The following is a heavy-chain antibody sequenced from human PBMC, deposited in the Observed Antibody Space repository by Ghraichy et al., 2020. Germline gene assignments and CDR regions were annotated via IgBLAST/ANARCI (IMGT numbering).Heavy chain of an antibody. CDR1: GYNFADFPTYF. Sequence: ASVNVSCKASGYNFADFPTYFIHWVRQAPGQGLEWMGWINPSSGDTKYAQKFQGRVTVTRDTSTNTAYMELSSLRSNDTAVYSCARVSTGWYFDYWGQGTLVTVSS. J-gene: IGHJ4*02. CDR2: INPSSGDT. V-gene: IGHV1-2*02. CDR3: ARVSTGWYFDY. D-gene: IGHD6-19*01.